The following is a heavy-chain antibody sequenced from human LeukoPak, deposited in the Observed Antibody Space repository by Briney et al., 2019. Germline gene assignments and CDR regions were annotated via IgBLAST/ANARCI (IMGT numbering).Heavy chain of an antibody. CDR2: INPSGGST. D-gene: IGHD6-13*01. J-gene: IGHJ4*02. Sequence: ASVKVSCKASGYTFTSYYMHWVRQAPGQGLEWMGIINPSGGSTSYAQKFQGRVTMTRDTSTSTVYMELSSLRSEDTAVYYCARVAAAGTGGYYFDYWGQGTLVTVSS. CDR1: GYTFTSYY. CDR3: ARVAAAGTGGYYFDY. V-gene: IGHV1-46*01.